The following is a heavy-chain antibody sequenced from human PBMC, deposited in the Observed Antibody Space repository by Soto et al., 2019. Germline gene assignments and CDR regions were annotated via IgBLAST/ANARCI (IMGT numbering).Heavy chain of an antibody. J-gene: IGHJ5*02. V-gene: IGHV3-23*01. D-gene: IGHD2-2*02. Sequence: EVQLLESGGGLVQPGGSLRLSCAASGFTFSSYAMSWVCQAPGKGLEWVSTISGSGGSTYDADSVKGRFTISRDNSKNTXXLQMNSLRAEDTAVYYCAKDRGSGSTSWYNGWFDPWGQGTLVTVSS. CDR1: GFTFSSYA. CDR3: AKDRGSGSTSWYNGWFDP. CDR2: ISGSGGST.